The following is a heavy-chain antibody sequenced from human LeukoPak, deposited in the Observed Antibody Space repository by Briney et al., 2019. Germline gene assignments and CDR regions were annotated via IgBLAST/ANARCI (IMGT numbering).Heavy chain of an antibody. Sequence: GGSLRLSCAASGFTFSSYGMHWVRQAPGKGLEWVAVISYDGSNKYYADSVKGRFTISRDNSKNTLYLQMNSLRAEDTAVYYCAKITMIVLGRRDAFDIWGQGTMVTVSS. D-gene: IGHD3-22*01. J-gene: IGHJ3*02. CDR2: ISYDGSNK. CDR3: AKITMIVLGRRDAFDI. CDR1: GFTFSSYG. V-gene: IGHV3-30*18.